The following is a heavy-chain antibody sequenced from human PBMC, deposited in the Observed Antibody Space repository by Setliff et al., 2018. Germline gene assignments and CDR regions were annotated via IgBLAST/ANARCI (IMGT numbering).Heavy chain of an antibody. V-gene: IGHV3-7*01. D-gene: IGHD3-10*01. CDR2: IKQDGSEK. Sequence: SLKISCAASGFTFSRYWMSWVRQAPGKGLEWVANIKQDGSEKYYVDSVKGRFTISRDNAKNSLYLQMNSLRAEDTAVYYCARGHVYGSQYYYYYYGMDVWGQGTTVTVSS. CDR3: ARGHVYGSQYYYYYYGMDV. J-gene: IGHJ6*02. CDR1: GFTFSRYW.